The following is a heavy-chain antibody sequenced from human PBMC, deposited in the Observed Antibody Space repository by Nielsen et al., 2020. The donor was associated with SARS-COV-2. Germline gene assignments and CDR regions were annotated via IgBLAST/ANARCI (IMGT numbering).Heavy chain of an antibody. Sequence: GESLKISCAASGFIFDRYAMHWVRQTPGRGLEWVSFVSYDGKSSFHADSVRGRFTISRDNSKNTLYLQMNSLRAEDTAVYYCAKAFRSSDWVRAATDFWGQGTLVTVSS. CDR3: AKAFRSSDWVRAATDF. J-gene: IGHJ4*02. CDR2: VSYDGKSS. V-gene: IGHV3-30*04. CDR1: GFIFDRYA. D-gene: IGHD6-25*01.